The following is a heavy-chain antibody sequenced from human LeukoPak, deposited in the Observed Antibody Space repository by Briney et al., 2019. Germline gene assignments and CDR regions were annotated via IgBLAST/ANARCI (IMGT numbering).Heavy chain of an antibody. CDR2: INPNSGDT. Sequence: ASVKVSCKASGYTFTGYHMHWVRQAPGQGLEWMGRINPNSGDTNYAQEFLDRVTMTRDTSISTAYMELSRLRSDDTAVYYCARGSIAARSCIDYWGQGTLVTVSS. CDR1: GYTFTGYH. CDR3: ARGSIAARSCIDY. J-gene: IGHJ4*02. D-gene: IGHD6-6*01. V-gene: IGHV1-2*06.